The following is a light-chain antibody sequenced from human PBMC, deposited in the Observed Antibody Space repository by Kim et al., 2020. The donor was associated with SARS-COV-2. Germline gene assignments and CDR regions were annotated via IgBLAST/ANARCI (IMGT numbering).Light chain of an antibody. Sequence: GTTNRNTGRGESLRSDYARWYQEKPGQAPLLVIYGKKHRPSGIPDRFSGSSSGNTASLTIPGAQAEDEADYYCNSRDSSGNHVVFGGGTQLTVL. CDR3: NSRDSSGNHVV. V-gene: IGLV3-19*01. CDR2: GKK. CDR1: SLRSDY. J-gene: IGLJ2*01.